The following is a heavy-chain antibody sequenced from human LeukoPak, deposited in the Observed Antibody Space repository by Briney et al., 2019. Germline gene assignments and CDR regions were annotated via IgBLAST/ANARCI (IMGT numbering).Heavy chain of an antibody. V-gene: IGHV3-23*01. J-gene: IGHJ4*02. CDR2: ISGSGGST. D-gene: IGHD2-2*01. Sequence: PGGSLRLSRAASGFTFSTYAMSWVRQAPGKGLEWVLTISGSGGSTYYADSVKGRFTISRDNSKNTLYLEMNSLRAEDTAVYYCAKERSSLYYFDYWGQGTLVTVSS. CDR3: AKERSSLYYFDY. CDR1: GFTFSTYA.